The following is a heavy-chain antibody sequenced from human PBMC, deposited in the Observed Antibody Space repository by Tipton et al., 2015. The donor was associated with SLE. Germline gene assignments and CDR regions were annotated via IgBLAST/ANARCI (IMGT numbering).Heavy chain of an antibody. CDR1: GGSISSYY. V-gene: IGHV4-59*12. Sequence: TLSLTCTVSGGSISSYYWSWIRQPPGKGLEWFGYIYYSGSTNYNPSLKSRVTISVDTSKNQFSLKLSSVTAADTAVYYCASTYRGSGSEGWFDPWGQGTLFTVSS. CDR2: IYYSGST. CDR3: ASTYRGSGSEGWFDP. D-gene: IGHD1-26*01. J-gene: IGHJ5*02.